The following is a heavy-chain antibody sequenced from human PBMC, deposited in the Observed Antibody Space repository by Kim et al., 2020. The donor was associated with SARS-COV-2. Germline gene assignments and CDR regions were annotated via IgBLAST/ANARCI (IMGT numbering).Heavy chain of an antibody. V-gene: IGHV4-34*01. J-gene: IGHJ5*02. CDR2: INHSGST. CDR3: ARGWVNWTHRGNWFDP. Sequence: SETLSLTCAVYGGSFSGYYWSWIRQPPGKGLEWIGEINHSGSTNYNPSLKSRVTISVDTSKNQFSLKLSSVTAADTAVYYCARGWVNWTHRGNWFDPWG. CDR1: GGSFSGYY. D-gene: IGHD1-20*01.